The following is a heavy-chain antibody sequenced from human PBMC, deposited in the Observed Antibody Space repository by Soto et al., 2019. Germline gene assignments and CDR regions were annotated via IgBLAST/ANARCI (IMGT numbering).Heavy chain of an antibody. CDR1: GFSLTTQGVH. J-gene: IGHJ4*02. Sequence: QITLKESGPTLVKPTQTLTLTCTFSGFSLTTQGVHVGWIRQPPGKALEWLALIYWDDNEVYSPSLKNRLTIPKNPSKILVVLTRATVDPVEIAAYYCVYRDFGDNSFQFWGQGILVNVSS. V-gene: IGHV2-5*02. D-gene: IGHD2-21*01. CDR2: IYWDDNE. CDR3: VYRDFGDNSFQF.